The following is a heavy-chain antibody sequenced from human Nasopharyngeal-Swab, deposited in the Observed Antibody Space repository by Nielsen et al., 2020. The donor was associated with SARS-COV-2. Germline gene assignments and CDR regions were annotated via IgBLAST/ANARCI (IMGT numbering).Heavy chain of an antibody. V-gene: IGHV1-46*01. J-gene: IGHJ4*02. CDR2: INPSGGST. D-gene: IGHD6-19*01. Sequence: ASLQVSCNASGYTFTSYYMHWVRQAPGQGLEWMGIINPSGGSTSYAQKFQGRVTMTRDTSTSTVYMELSSMRSEDTAVYYCSRGDFIAVAGTELFDYWGQGTLVTVSS. CDR3: SRGDFIAVAGTELFDY. CDR1: GYTFTSYY.